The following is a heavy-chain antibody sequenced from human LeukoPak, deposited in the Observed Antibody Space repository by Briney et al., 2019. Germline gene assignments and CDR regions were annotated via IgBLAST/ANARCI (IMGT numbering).Heavy chain of an antibody. CDR1: GLTFNNYA. V-gene: IGHV3-23*01. CDR3: ATPWGPDTSAFRWGRDGMDV. D-gene: IGHD3-16*01. J-gene: IGHJ6*02. CDR2: ISKSGDHT. Sequence: GGSLRLSCAVSGLTFNNYAMSWVRQAPGKGLEWVSAISKSGDHTYYAASAKGRFTIYRDNSKNTQYLQMNSLRAEDTAVYYCATPWGPDTSAFRWGRDGMDVWGQGTTVIV.